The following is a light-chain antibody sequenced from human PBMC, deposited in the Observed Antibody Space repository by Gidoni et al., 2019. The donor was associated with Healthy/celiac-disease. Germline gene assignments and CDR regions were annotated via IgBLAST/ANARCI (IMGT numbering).Light chain of an antibody. CDR1: QSVSSN. J-gene: IGKJ3*01. CDR3: QQYNNWPPVT. V-gene: IGKV3-15*01. CDR2: GAS. Sequence: EIVMTQSPATLSVSPGERATLSCRASQSVSSNLAWYQQKPGQAPKLLIYGASTRATGIPARFSGSGSGTEFTLTISSLQSEDFAVYYCQQYNNWPPVTFGPGTKVDIK.